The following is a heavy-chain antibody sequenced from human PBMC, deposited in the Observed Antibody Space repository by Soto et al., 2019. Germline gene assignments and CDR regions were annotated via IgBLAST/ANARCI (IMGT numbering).Heavy chain of an antibody. V-gene: IGHV1-18*01. CDR2: ISAYNGNT. CDR3: ASCVGSGGSCYYGMDV. J-gene: IGHJ6*02. D-gene: IGHD2-15*01. Sequence: QVQLVQSGAEVKKPGASVKVSCKASGYTFTSYGISWVRQAPGQGLEGMGWISAYNGNTNYAPTLQDRDTMPTDTSTSTAYMEQRSLRSDDTAVYYCASCVGSGGSCYYGMDVRGQGTTVTVSS. CDR1: GYTFTSYG.